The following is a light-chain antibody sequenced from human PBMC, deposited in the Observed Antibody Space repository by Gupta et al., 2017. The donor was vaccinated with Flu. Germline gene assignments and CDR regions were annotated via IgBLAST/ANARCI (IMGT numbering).Light chain of an antibody. V-gene: IGLV3-1*01. Sequence: SSELPQPPSVSVSPGQTASITCSGDNLGDIYVSWYQQKPGQSPVLVIYQDTQRPAGIPERFSGSNSGNTATLTISGTQAMDEADYYCQAGDSGTCGFGGGTKLTVL. CDR1: NLGDIY. CDR2: QDT. J-gene: IGLJ2*01. CDR3: QAGDSGTCG.